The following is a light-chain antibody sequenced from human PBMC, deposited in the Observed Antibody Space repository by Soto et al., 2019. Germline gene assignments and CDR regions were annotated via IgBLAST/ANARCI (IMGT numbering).Light chain of an antibody. CDR3: SSYTSSNTFYV. J-gene: IGLJ1*01. V-gene: IGLV2-14*01. CDR2: QVS. Sequence: QSALTQPDSVSGSPGQSITISCTGTSSDVGGYYYVSWYQHHPGKAPKLMIYQVSNRPSGVSNRFSGSKSGNTASLTISGLQAEDEADYYCSSYTSSNTFYVFGTGTKLTVL. CDR1: SSDVGGYYY.